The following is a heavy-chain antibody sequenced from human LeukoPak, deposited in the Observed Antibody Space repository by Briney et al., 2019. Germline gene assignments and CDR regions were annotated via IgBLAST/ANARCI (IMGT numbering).Heavy chain of an antibody. D-gene: IGHD3-16*02. CDR3: ARMGCGSYPNYFDF. J-gene: IGHJ4*02. Sequence: SGPTLVKPTQTLTLTCTFSGFSLSTSGVCVNWIRQPPGKALEWLARIDWDDDKYFDTSLKTRLTISKGTSKNQVVLRMTNMDPGDTATYYCARMGCGSYPNYFDFWGQGVLVTVSS. V-gene: IGHV2-70*11. CDR1: GFSLSTSGVC. CDR2: IDWDDDK.